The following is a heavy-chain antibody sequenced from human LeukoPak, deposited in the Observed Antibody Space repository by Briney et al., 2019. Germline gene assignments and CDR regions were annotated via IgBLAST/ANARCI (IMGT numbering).Heavy chain of an antibody. Sequence: QSGGSLRLSCAASGFTFSGSAMHWVRQASGKGLEWVGRIRSKANSYATAYAASVKGRFTISRDDSKNTAYLQMNSLKTEDTAVYYCVSMDYDFWSGYPLDYWGQGTLVTVSS. J-gene: IGHJ4*02. CDR3: VSMDYDFWSGYPLDY. CDR1: GFTFSGSA. CDR2: IRSKANSYAT. D-gene: IGHD3-3*01. V-gene: IGHV3-73*01.